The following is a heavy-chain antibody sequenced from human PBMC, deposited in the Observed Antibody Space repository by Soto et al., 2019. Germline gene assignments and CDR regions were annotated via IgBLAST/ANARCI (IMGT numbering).Heavy chain of an antibody. CDR3: AREKYYYDSSGYYPHYGMDV. D-gene: IGHD3-22*01. Sequence: ASVKVSCKASGYTFTSYDINWVRQATGQGLEWMGWMNPNSGNTGYAQKFQGRVTMTRNTSISTAYMELSSLRSEDTAVYYCAREKYYYDSSGYYPHYGMDVWGQGTTVTVSS. CDR2: MNPNSGNT. CDR1: GYTFTSYD. J-gene: IGHJ6*02. V-gene: IGHV1-8*01.